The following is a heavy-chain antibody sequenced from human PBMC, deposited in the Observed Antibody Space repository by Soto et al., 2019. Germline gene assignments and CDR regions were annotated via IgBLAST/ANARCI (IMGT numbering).Heavy chain of an antibody. D-gene: IGHD3-22*01. CDR3: ARGPNEVTMIVVVNFDY. CDR2: IKQDGSEK. V-gene: IGHV3-7*01. Sequence: PGGSLRLSCAASGFTFSSYWMSWVRQAPGKGLEWVANIKQDGSEKYYVDSVKGRFTISRDNAKNSLYLQMNSLRAEDTAVYYCARGPNEVTMIVVVNFDYWGQGTLVTVSS. CDR1: GFTFSSYW. J-gene: IGHJ4*02.